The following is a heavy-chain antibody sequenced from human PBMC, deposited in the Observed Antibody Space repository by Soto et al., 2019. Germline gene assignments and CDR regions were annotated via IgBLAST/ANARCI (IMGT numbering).Heavy chain of an antibody. CDR2: IRVYNGKT. CDR3: ATSIYSTSWFGHYNMDV. V-gene: IGHV1-18*01. D-gene: IGHD2-21*01. Sequence: QVHLVQSGAEVKKPGASVKVSCKTSGYTFRSQGITWVRQAPGQGLAWMGCIRVYNGKTYYEESLQGRVTMTTATSTSTAYMELRNLRSDDTAVYYCATSIYSTSWFGHYNMDVWGQGTTVTGSS. J-gene: IGHJ6*03. CDR1: GYTFRSQG.